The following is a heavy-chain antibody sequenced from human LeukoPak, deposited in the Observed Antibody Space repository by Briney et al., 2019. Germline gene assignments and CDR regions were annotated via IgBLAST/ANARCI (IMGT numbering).Heavy chain of an antibody. V-gene: IGHV1-18*01. CDR1: GYTFTSYG. D-gene: IGHD4-17*01. CDR2: ISAYDGNT. CDR3: ANQDGKTVPPPR. Sequence: GASVKVSCKASGYTFTSYGISWVRQAPGQGLEWMGWISAYDGNTDYAQKLQGRVTMTTDTSTSTAYMELRSLRSDDTAVYYCANQDGKTVPPPRGGQETLVTVSS. J-gene: IGHJ4*02.